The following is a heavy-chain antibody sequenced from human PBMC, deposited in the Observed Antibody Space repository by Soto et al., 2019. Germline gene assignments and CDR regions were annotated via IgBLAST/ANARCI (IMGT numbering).Heavy chain of an antibody. V-gene: IGHV1-3*05. Sequence: QVQLVQSGAEEKKPGASVKVSCKASGYTFTGYAMHWVRQAPGQRLDWMGWINAGNGNTKYSQKFQGRVTITRDTSASTAYRELSSLRSEDTAVYYCARAVAVAADFDYWGQGTLVTVSS. J-gene: IGHJ4*02. CDR2: INAGNGNT. CDR1: GYTFTGYA. CDR3: ARAVAVAADFDY. D-gene: IGHD6-19*01.